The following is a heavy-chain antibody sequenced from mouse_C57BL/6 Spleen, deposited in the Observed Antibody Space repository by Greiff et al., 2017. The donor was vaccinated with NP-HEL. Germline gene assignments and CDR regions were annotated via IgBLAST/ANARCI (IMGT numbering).Heavy chain of an antibody. J-gene: IGHJ1*03. CDR1: GYTFTSYW. D-gene: IGHD2-5*01. CDR2: IHPNSGST. Sequence: QVQLQQPGAELVKPGASVKLSCKASGYTFTSYWMHWVKQRPGQGLEWIGMIHPNSGSTNYNEKFKSKATLTVDKSSSTAYMQLSSLTSEDSAVYYCAIPYYSNYAYFDVWGTGTTVTVSS. V-gene: IGHV1-64*01. CDR3: AIPYYSNYAYFDV.